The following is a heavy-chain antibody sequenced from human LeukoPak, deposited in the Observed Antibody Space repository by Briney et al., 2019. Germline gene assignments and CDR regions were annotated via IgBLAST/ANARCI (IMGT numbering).Heavy chain of an antibody. CDR1: GYSLTNHW. CDR3: ARLSGYSGYDHLDY. Sequence: GESLKISCKGSGYSLTNHWIGWVRQMPGKGLEWVGIIYPGDSDTRYSPSFQGQVTISADKSISTAYLQWSSLRASDTAMYYCARLSGYSGYDHLDYWGQGTLVTVSS. J-gene: IGHJ4*02. CDR2: IYPGDSDT. D-gene: IGHD5-12*01. V-gene: IGHV5-51*01.